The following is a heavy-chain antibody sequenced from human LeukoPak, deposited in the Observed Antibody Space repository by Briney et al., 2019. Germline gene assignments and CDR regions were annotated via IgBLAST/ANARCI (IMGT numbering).Heavy chain of an antibody. CDR1: GDSIRNYY. CDR2: IYHSGNT. CDR3: ARGNYGSGSYYVVQFDY. J-gene: IGHJ4*02. Sequence: SETLSPTCTVSGDSIRNYYWSWIRQPPGKGLEWIGYIYHSGNTNYNPSLKSRLTMSIDTSKNQFSLKLNSVTAADTAVYFCARGNYGSGSYYVVQFDYWGQGVLVSVSS. V-gene: IGHV4-59*01. D-gene: IGHD3-10*01.